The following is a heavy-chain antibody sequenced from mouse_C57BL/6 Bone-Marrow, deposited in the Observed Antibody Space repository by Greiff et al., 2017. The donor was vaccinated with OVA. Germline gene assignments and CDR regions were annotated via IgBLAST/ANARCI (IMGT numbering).Heavy chain of an antibody. CDR3: AKARVGSSYGYFDV. Sequence: EVQLQQSGPVLVKPGASVKMSCTASGYTFTDYYMNWVHQSHGKSLEWIGVINPYNGGTSYNQKFKGQATLTVNKSSSTAYMELNSLTSEDSAVYYCAKARVGSSYGYFDVWGTGTTVTVSS. J-gene: IGHJ1*03. CDR2: INPYNGGT. D-gene: IGHD1-1*01. V-gene: IGHV1-19*01. CDR1: GYTFTDYY.